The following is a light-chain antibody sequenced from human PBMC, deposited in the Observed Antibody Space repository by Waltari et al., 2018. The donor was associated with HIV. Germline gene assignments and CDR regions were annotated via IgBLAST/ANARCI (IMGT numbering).Light chain of an antibody. Sequence: DIQLTPSPSSVSASVGDRVIITCRASQDINTWLAWYQQKPGKAPNLLIYATVNLQDGVPSRFSGSGSGTEFTLSITNLQPDDFATYYCQQSRSFPYTFGQGTNVEIK. CDR3: QQSRSFPYT. CDR2: ATV. CDR1: QDINTW. V-gene: IGKV1D-12*01. J-gene: IGKJ2*01.